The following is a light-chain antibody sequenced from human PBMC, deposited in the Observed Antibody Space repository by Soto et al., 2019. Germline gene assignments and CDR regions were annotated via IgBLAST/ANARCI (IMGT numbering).Light chain of an antibody. J-gene: IGLJ1*01. Sequence: QSVLTQPASVSGSPGQSITISCTGTSSDVGGYNYVSWYQQHPGKAPKFMIYDVSGRPSGVSNRFSGSKSGNTASLTISGLQAEDEADYYCCSYTTSNTRQIVFGTGTRSPS. CDR3: CSYTTSNTRQIV. CDR2: DVS. V-gene: IGLV2-14*03. CDR1: SSDVGGYNY.